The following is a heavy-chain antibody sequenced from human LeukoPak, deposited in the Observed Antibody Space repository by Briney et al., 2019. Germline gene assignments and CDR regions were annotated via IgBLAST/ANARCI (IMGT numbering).Heavy chain of an antibody. CDR3: ARDGVFGGDYGDHFDY. CDR2: IRSKANSYAT. D-gene: IGHD4-17*01. CDR1: GFNFSGSA. Sequence: GGSLRLSCAASGFNFSGSAMHWVRQASGKGLEWVGRIRSKANSYATAFAASVKGKFTISRDESKNTAYLQMNSLRAEDTAVYYCARDGVFGGDYGDHFDYWGQGTLVTVSS. J-gene: IGHJ4*02. V-gene: IGHV3-73*01.